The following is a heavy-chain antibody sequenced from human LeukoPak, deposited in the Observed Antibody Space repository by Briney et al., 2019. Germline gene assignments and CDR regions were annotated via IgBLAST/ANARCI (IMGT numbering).Heavy chain of an antibody. CDR2: INPNSGGT. D-gene: IGHD3-22*01. Sequence: ASVKVSCKASGYTFTGCHMHWVRQAPGQGLEWMGRINPNSGGTNYAQKFQGRVTMTRDTSISTAYMELSRLRSDDTAVYYCATLSSYYYDSSGYYNIINYFDYWGQGTLVTVSS. CDR1: GYTFTGCH. CDR3: ATLSSYYYDSSGYYNIINYFDY. V-gene: IGHV1-2*06. J-gene: IGHJ4*02.